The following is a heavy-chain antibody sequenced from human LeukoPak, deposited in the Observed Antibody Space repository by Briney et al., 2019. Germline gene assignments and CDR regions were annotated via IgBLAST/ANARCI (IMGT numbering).Heavy chain of an antibody. J-gene: IGHJ4*02. CDR1: GFIVSGDF. Sequence: GGSLRLSCAASGFIVSGDFMSWVRQAPGKGLEWVSVIYSDGSTYYADSVKGRFTISRDNSKNTLDLQMTGLRAEDTAVYYCARDARFRGSYAGDYWGQGTLVTVSS. CDR3: ARDARFRGSYAGDY. CDR2: IYSDGST. D-gene: IGHD3-16*01. V-gene: IGHV3-66*01.